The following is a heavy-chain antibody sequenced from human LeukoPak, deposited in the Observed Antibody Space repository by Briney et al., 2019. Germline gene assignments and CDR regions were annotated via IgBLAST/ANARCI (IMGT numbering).Heavy chain of an antibody. V-gene: IGHV1-2*02. Sequence: GASVKVSCKASGYTFTGYYIHWVRQAPGQGLEWMGWINPNSGGTKFAQKFQGRVTMTRDTSISTAYMELSRLRSDDTAVYYCAYRGGYYYYYMGVWGKGTAVTVSS. D-gene: IGHD1-14*01. J-gene: IGHJ6*03. CDR3: AYRGGYYYYYMGV. CDR2: INPNSGGT. CDR1: GYTFTGYY.